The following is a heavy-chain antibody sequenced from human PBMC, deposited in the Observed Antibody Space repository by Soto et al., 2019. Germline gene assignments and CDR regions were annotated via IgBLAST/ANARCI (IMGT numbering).Heavy chain of an antibody. J-gene: IGHJ5*02. V-gene: IGHV4-59*01. CDR1: GGSISSYY. Sequence: QVQLQESGPGLVKPSETLSLTCTVSGGSISSYYWSWIRQPPGKGLEWIGYIYYSGSTDYNPSLKSRVSISVDTSKNQFSLKLRSVTAADTAVYYCARDGHNWNYAGWFDLWGQGTLVTVS. CDR2: IYYSGST. CDR3: ARDGHNWNYAGWFDL. D-gene: IGHD1-7*01.